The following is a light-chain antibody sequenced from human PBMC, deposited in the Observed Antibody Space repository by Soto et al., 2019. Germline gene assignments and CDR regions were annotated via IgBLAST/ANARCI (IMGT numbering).Light chain of an antibody. J-gene: IGKJ1*01. CDR3: QQRGNWPRT. Sequence: DIVLTQSPGTLSLSPGERATLSCRASQSVSSYLAWYQQKPGQAPRLLIYDASNRATGIPARFSGSGSGTDFTLTISSLEPEDFAVYYCQQRGNWPRTFGQGTKVEIK. CDR2: DAS. CDR1: QSVSSY. V-gene: IGKV3-11*01.